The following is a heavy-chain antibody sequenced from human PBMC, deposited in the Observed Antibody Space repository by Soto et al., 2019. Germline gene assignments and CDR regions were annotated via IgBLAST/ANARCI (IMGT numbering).Heavy chain of an antibody. D-gene: IGHD3-22*01. CDR2: IIPIFGTA. CDR3: ASLRYYYDSSGYPIPPAPFDY. Sequence: SVKVSCKASGGTFSSYAISWVRQAPGQGLEWMGGIIPIFGTANYAQKFQGRVTITADKSTSTAYMELSSLRSEDTAVYNCASLRYYYDSSGYPIPPAPFDYWGQGTLVTVSS. CDR1: GGTFSSYA. J-gene: IGHJ4*02. V-gene: IGHV1-69*06.